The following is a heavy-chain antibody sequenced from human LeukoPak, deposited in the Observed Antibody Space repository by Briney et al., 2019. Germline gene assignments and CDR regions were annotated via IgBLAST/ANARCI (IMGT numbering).Heavy chain of an antibody. CDR2: IYYSGST. D-gene: IGHD3-22*01. CDR1: GFTFSSYA. CDR3: ARITYYYDSSGYSFDY. V-gene: IGHV4-31*02. Sequence: LRLSCAASGFTFSSYAMSWVRQHPGKGLEWIGYIYYSGSTYYNPSLKSRVTISVDTSKNQFSLKLSSVTAADTAVYYCARITYYYDSSGYSFDYWGQGTLVTVSS. J-gene: IGHJ4*02.